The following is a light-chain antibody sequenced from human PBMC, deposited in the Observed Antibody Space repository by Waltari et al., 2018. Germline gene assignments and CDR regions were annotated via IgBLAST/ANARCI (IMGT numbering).Light chain of an antibody. CDR2: DAS. V-gene: IGKV1-33*01. CDR1: QDISNY. Sequence: DIQMTQSPSSLSASVGDRVTITCQASQDISNYLNGYQQKPGKAPKLLIYDASNLETGVPSRFSGRGSGTDFTFTISSLQPEDIATYYCQQYDNLPYTFGQGTKLEIK. J-gene: IGKJ2*01. CDR3: QQYDNLPYT.